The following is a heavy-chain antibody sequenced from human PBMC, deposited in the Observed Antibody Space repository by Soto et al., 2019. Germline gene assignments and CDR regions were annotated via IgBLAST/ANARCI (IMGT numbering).Heavy chain of an antibody. CDR3: ATGTRDGYNYWYFDR. J-gene: IGHJ2*01. CDR1: GGTFGNFA. V-gene: IGHV1-69*01. D-gene: IGHD1-7*01. Sequence: QVQLVQSGAELKKPGSSVKVSCKASGGTFGNFAISWVRQAPGQGPEWVAGIIPIYGTSNYADDFRGRITLTADESTATAYLELSSLRSEDTAIYYWATGTRDGYNYWYFDRWGRGTQVTVSS. CDR2: IIPIYGTS.